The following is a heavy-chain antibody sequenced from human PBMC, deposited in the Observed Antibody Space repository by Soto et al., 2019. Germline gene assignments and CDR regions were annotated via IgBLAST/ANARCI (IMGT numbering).Heavy chain of an antibody. CDR1: GFSFSISP. V-gene: IGHV3-30-3*01. J-gene: IGHJ4*02. CDR3: ARDPKTSGGQHWAFNYFDS. Sequence: HPGGSLRLSCAASGFSFSISPMHWVRQAPGKGPEWVALISYDGTNKFYADSVKGRFTISRDSSKSTLYLQVDSLRPEDAAVYYRARDPKTSGGQHWAFNYFDSWGQGTLVTVSS. D-gene: IGHD7-27*01. CDR2: ISYDGTNK.